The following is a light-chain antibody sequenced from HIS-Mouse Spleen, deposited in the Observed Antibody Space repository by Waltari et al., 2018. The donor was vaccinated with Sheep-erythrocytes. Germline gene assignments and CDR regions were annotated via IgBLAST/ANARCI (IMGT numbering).Light chain of an antibody. CDR1: SRHVFGYNS. CDR2: DVS. J-gene: IGLJ2*01. CDR3: CSYAGSYTLV. Sequence: QSALPQPRSVSGSPGQSVTISCPGTSRHVFGYNSVSCYQQHPGKAPKLMIYDVSKRPSGVPDRFSGSKSGNTASLTISGLQAEDEADYYCCSYAGSYTLVFGGGTKLTVL. V-gene: IGLV2-11*01.